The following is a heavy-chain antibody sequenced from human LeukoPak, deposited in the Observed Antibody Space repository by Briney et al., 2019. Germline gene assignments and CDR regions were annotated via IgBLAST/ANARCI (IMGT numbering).Heavy chain of an antibody. J-gene: IGHJ4*02. CDR1: GFTFGTYV. Sequence: PGGSLGLSCEASGFTFGTYVMSWVRQAPGKGLEWVSAISGSGGSTYYADSVKGRFTISRDNSKNTLFLQMNSLRAVDSAVYYCARGGLGGYDFLLDFWGQGTLVTVSS. CDR3: ARGGLGGYDFLLDF. D-gene: IGHD3-3*01. V-gene: IGHV3-23*01. CDR2: ISGSGGST.